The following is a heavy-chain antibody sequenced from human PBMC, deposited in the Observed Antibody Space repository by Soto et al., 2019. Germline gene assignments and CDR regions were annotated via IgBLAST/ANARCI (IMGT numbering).Heavy chain of an antibody. V-gene: IGHV1-58*01. J-gene: IGHJ3*02. CDR3: AAKPLGYCSGGSCYHAFDI. CDR1: GFTFTSSA. D-gene: IGHD2-15*01. CDR2: IVVGSGNT. Sequence: SVKVSCKASGFTFTSSAVQWVRQARGQRLEWIGWIVVGSGNTNYAQKFQERVTITRDMSTSTAYMELSSLRSEDTAVYYCAAKPLGYCSGGSCYHAFDIWGQGTMVTVSS.